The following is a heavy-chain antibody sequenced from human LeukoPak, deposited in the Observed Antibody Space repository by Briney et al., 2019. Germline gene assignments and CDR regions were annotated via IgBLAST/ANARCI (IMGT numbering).Heavy chain of an antibody. J-gene: IGHJ4*02. Sequence: SETLSLTCTVSGGSISSSSYYWGWIRQPPGKGLEWIGSIYYSGSTYYNPSLKSRVTIAVDTSKNQFSLKLSSVTAADTAVYYCARLGVTPIVAMISLPLFDYWGQGTLVTVSS. CDR3: ARLGVTPIVAMISLPLFDY. V-gene: IGHV4-39*01. CDR2: IYYSGST. D-gene: IGHD5-12*01. CDR1: GGSISSSSYY.